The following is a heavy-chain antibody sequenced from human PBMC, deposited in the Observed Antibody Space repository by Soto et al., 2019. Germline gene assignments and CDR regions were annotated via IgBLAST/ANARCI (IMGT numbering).Heavy chain of an antibody. CDR2: ISGSGDST. V-gene: IGHV3-23*01. Sequence: PGGSLRLSCAASGFTFSTYAMNWVRQAPGKGLEWVSGISGSGDSTYYADSVKGRFTVSRDNSKNPLYLQMNSLKTEDTSVYYCTRDGVVVVTAIIYWGQGTLVTVSS. CDR3: TRDGVVVVTAIIY. CDR1: GFTFSTYA. D-gene: IGHD2-21*02. J-gene: IGHJ4*02.